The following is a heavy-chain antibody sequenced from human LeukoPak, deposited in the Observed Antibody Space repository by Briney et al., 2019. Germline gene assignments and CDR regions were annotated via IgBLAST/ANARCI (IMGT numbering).Heavy chain of an antibody. Sequence: SVKVSCKASGGTFSSYTISWVRQAPGQGLEWMGRIIPNLGIANYAQKFQGRVTITADKSTSTAYMQLSSLRSEDTAVYYCARDLEAVVVVPAAYTPFDPWGQGTLVTVSS. CDR2: IIPNLGIA. V-gene: IGHV1-69*04. D-gene: IGHD2-2*01. CDR3: ARDLEAVVVVPAAYTPFDP. CDR1: GGTFSSYT. J-gene: IGHJ5*02.